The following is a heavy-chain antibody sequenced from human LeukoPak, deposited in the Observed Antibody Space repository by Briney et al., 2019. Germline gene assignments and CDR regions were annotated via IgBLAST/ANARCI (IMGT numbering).Heavy chain of an antibody. CDR1: GGSISSSSYY. CDR2: IYYSGST. V-gene: IGHV4-39*07. CDR3: ARVEAAAGTYFDY. Sequence: SETLSLTCTVSGGSISSSSYYWGWIRQPPGKGLEWIGSIYYSGSTYYNPSLKSRVTILVDTSKNQFSLKLSFVTAADTAVYYCARVEAAAGTYFDYWGQGTLVTVSS. J-gene: IGHJ4*02. D-gene: IGHD6-13*01.